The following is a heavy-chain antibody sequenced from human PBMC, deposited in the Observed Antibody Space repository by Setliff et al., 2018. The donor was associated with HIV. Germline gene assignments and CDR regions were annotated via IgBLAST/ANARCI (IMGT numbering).Heavy chain of an antibody. V-gene: IGHV2-5*02. CDR3: AHQELGYCSGGSCPPPHAFDI. CDR2: IYWDDDK. CDR1: GFSLSTSGVA. J-gene: IGHJ3*02. Sequence: SGPTLVNPTQTLTLTCTFSGFSLSTSGVAVAWIRQPPGKALEWLALIYWDDDKHYSPSLKSRLTITKDTSKNQVVLTMTTMDPVDTATYYCAHQELGYCSGGSCPPPHAFDIWGQGTMVTVSS. D-gene: IGHD2-15*01.